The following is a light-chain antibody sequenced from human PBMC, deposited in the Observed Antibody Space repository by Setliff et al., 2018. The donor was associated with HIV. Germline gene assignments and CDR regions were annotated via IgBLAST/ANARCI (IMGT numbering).Light chain of an antibody. V-gene: IGLV1-44*01. CDR2: SNN. CDR1: NSNIGSNT. J-gene: IGLJ1*01. CDR3: AAWDDGLNAFYV. Sequence: QSVLTQPPSTSGTPGHRVIISCSGSNSNIGSNTVNWYQQLPGTASKLLIYSNNQRPSGVPDRFSGSKSGTSASLAISGLQSEDEADYYCAAWDDGLNAFYVFGTGTKV.